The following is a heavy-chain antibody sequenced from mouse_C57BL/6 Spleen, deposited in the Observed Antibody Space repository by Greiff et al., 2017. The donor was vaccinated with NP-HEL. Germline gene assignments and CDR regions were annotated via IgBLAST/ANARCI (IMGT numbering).Heavy chain of an antibody. CDR2: ISNGGGST. CDR1: GFTFSDYY. Sequence: EVHLVESGGGLVQPGGSLKLSCAASGFTFSDYYMYWVRQTPEKRLEWVAYISNGGGSTYYPDTVKGRFTISRDNAKNTLYLQMSRLKSEDTAMYYCARHGSNYWYFDVWGTGTTVTVSS. V-gene: IGHV5-12*01. D-gene: IGHD1-1*01. J-gene: IGHJ1*03. CDR3: ARHGSNYWYFDV.